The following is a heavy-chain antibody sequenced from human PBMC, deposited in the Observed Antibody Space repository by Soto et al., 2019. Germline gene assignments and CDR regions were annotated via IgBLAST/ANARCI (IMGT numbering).Heavy chain of an antibody. CDR1: GGSISSSSYY. J-gene: IGHJ5*02. V-gene: IGHV4-39*07. CDR2: VYHSGNT. Sequence: SETLSLTCIVSGGSISSSSYYWGWIRQPPGKGLEWMGSVYHSGNTHNNPSLKSRATVSVDLSKNQFSLKLSSVTAADTAGYYCARGLRRQLLNWFDPWGPGTLVTVSS. CDR3: ARGLRRQLLNWFDP. D-gene: IGHD2-2*01.